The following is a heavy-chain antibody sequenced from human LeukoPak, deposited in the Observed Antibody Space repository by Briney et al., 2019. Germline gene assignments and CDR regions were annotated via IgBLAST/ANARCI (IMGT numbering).Heavy chain of an antibody. CDR3: ARQHSSGWSY. CDR1: GGSFSGYY. Sequence: SETLSLTCAVYGGSFSGYYWSWIRQPPGKGLEWIGEINHSGSTNYNPSLKSRVTISVDTPKNQFSLKLSSVTAADTAVYYCARQHSSGWSYWGQGTLVTVSS. D-gene: IGHD6-19*01. V-gene: IGHV4-34*01. CDR2: INHSGST. J-gene: IGHJ4*02.